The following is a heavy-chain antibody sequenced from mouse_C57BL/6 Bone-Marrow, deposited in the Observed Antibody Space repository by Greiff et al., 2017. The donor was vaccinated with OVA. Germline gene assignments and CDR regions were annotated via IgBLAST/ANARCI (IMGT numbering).Heavy chain of an antibody. V-gene: IGHV8-12*01. CDR3: ARNYYGSSYDY. CDR1: GFSLSTSGMG. Sequence: QVQLKESGPGILQSSQTLSLTCSFSGFSLSTSGMGVSWIRQPSGKGLEWLAHIYWDDDKRYNPSLKSRLSISKDTSRTQVFLKITNVDTADTATYYCARNYYGSSYDYWGQGTTLTVSS. D-gene: IGHD1-1*01. CDR2: IYWDDDK. J-gene: IGHJ2*01.